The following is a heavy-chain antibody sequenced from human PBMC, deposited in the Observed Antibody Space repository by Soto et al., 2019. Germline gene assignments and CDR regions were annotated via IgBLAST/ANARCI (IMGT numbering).Heavy chain of an antibody. D-gene: IGHD4-4*01. CDR1: GFTFSSSS. CDR3: ARCGYTNYGDGMDV. V-gene: IGHV3-48*02. J-gene: IGHJ6*02. CDR2: ISSSSSTI. Sequence: EVQLVEAGGGLVQPGGSLRLSCAASGFTFSSSSLNWVRQAPAKGLAWVSYISSSSSTIYYADSVKGRFTISRDNAENFLYLQLNRLRDDDTAVYDCARCGYTNYGDGMDVWGQGTTVTVSS.